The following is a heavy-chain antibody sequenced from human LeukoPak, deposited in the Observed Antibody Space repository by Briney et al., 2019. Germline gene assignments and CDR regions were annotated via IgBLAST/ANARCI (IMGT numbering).Heavy chain of an antibody. D-gene: IGHD3-22*01. CDR1: GFIFSSYG. CDR2: ISSDESEE. V-gene: IGHV3-30*18. CDR3: AKGGVSSAYHPVDY. J-gene: IGHJ4*02. Sequence: GGSLRLSCAASGFIFSSYGMHWVRQAPGKGLKWVAGISSDESEEFYVGSVKGRFITSRDSSKSMLYLQMNSLRIEDTAVYYCAKGGVSSAYHPVDYWGQGTLVTVSS.